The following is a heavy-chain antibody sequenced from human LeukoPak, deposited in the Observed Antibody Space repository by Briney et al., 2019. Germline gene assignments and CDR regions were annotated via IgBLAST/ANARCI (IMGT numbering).Heavy chain of an antibody. D-gene: IGHD1-14*01. CDR1: GFTFSGYG. CDR2: IWYDGSTK. V-gene: IGHV3-33*06. Sequence: GRSLRLSCAASGFTFSGYGMHWVRQAPGKGLEWVAVIWYDGSTKYYAESVKGRFTLSRENSKKTLYLQMHSLRAEDTALYYCAKSESEVWPWYFDLWGRGTLVTVSS. J-gene: IGHJ2*01. CDR3: AKSESEVWPWYFDL.